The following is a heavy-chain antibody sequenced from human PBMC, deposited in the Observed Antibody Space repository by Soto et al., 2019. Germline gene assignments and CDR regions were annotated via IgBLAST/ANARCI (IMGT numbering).Heavy chain of an antibody. D-gene: IGHD5-18*01. J-gene: IGHJ1*01. V-gene: IGHV3-11*01. CDR1: EFSFSEYY. CDR2: ISSDGATI. Sequence: GGSLRLSCAASEFSFSEYYMSWVRQAPGKGLEWISYISSDGATIYYTDSVKGRFTVSRDNGKKLLYLEMNSLRAEDTAVYFCVRGGFSYLWMRVRWGQGSLVTVSS. CDR3: VRGGFSYLWMRVR.